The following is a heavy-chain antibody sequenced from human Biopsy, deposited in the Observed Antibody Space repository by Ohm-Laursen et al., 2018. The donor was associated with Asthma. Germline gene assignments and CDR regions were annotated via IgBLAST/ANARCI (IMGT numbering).Heavy chain of an antibody. CDR1: GVSIRSYY. Sequence: SDTLSLTCTVSGVSIRSYYWTWIRQPPGKGLEWIGNIHYSGITYSNPSLKSRVTISVDTSKKQISMRLCSVTAADTAVYYCARHWDWGSFFDYWGQGTPVTVSS. D-gene: IGHD7-27*01. J-gene: IGHJ4*02. V-gene: IGHV4-59*08. CDR2: IHYSGIT. CDR3: ARHWDWGSFFDY.